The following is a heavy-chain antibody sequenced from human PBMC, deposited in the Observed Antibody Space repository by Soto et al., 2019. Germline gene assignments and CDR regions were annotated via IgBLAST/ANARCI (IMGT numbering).Heavy chain of an antibody. V-gene: IGHV4-61*01. J-gene: IGHJ4*02. Sequence: SETLSLTCTVSGGSVSSGSYYWSWIRQPPGEGLEWIGYIYYSGSTNYNPSLKSRVTISVDTSKNQFSLKLSSVTAADTAVYYCARDGTIFGVVIWGQGTLVTVSS. CDR3: ARDGTIFGVVI. D-gene: IGHD3-3*01. CDR2: IYYSGST. CDR1: GGSVSSGSYY.